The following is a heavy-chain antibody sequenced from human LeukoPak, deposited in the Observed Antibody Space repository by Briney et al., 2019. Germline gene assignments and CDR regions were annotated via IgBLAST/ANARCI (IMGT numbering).Heavy chain of an antibody. CDR2: IIPILGIA. Sequence: SVKVSCKGSGGTFSSYAISWVRQAPGQGLEWMGRIIPILGIANYAQKFQGRVTITADKSTSTAYMELSSLRSEDTAVYYCASEPYCSGGSCYAQGYFDYWGQGTLVTVSS. CDR1: GGTFSSYA. CDR3: ASEPYCSGGSCYAQGYFDY. J-gene: IGHJ4*02. D-gene: IGHD2-15*01. V-gene: IGHV1-69*04.